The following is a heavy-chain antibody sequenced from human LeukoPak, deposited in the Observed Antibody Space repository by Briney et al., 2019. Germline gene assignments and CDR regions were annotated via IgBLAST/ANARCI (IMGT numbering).Heavy chain of an antibody. CDR2: IYYSGST. CDR1: GGSISSYY. D-gene: IGHD1-26*01. CDR3: ARRKSLLQNYYYYYGMDV. J-gene: IGHJ6*02. Sequence: SETLSLTCTVSGGSISSYYWSWLRQPPGKGLEWLGYIYYSGSTNYNPSLKSRVTISVDTSKNQFSLKLSSVTAADTAVYYCARRKSLLQNYYYYYGMDVWGQGTTVTVSS. V-gene: IGHV4-59*08.